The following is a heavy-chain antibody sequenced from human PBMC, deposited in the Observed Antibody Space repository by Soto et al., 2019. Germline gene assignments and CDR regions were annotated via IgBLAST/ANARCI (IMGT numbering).Heavy chain of an antibody. CDR1: GGSISSGDYY. V-gene: IGHV4-30-4*08. D-gene: IGHD4-4*01. CDR3: ARPPTPLRAPDAFDI. CDR2: IYYSGAT. J-gene: IGHJ3*02. Sequence: QVQLQESGPGLVKPSQTLSLICTVSGGSISSGDYYWTWIRQPPGKGLEWIGCIYYSGATFYNPSLQSRPSISIDTSKNRFSLNLSSVTAADTAVYYCARPPTPLRAPDAFDIWGQGTSVIVSS.